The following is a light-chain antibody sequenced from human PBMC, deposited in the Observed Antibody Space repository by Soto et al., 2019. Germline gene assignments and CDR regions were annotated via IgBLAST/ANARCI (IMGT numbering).Light chain of an antibody. V-gene: IGKV3-15*01. CDR2: GAS. Sequence: EIVMTQSPATLSVNPGERATLSCRASQSVSSNLAWYQQKPGQAPRLLIYGASTRATGIPARFSGSGSGTEFTLTISSLQSEDFAVYYCQQYNNWPPAWTFGQGTRLEIK. J-gene: IGKJ5*01. CDR3: QQYNNWPPAWT. CDR1: QSVSSN.